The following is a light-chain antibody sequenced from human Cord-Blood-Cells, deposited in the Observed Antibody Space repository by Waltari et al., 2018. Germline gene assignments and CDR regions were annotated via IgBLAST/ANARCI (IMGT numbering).Light chain of an antibody. V-gene: IGLV2-14*01. CDR1: SSDVGGYHY. J-gene: IGLJ3*02. CDR3: AAWDDSLSGWV. Sequence: QSALTQPASVSGSPGQSITISCTGTSSDVGGYHYVPSYQQHPGKAPKLMIYDVSKRPSGVSNRFSGSKSGTSASLAISGLRSEDEADYYCAAWDDSLSGWVFGGGTKLTVL. CDR2: DVS.